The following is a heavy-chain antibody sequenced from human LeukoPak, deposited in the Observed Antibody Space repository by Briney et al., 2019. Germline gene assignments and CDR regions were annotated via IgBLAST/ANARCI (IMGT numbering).Heavy chain of an antibody. Sequence: ASVKVSCKASGGTFSSYAISWVRQAPGRGLEWMGGIIPIFGTANYAQKFQGRVTITADESTSTAYMELSSLRSEDTAVYYCGVAYYDSSGYYPIDYWGQGTLVTVSS. CDR3: GVAYYDSSGYYPIDY. D-gene: IGHD3-22*01. CDR2: IIPIFGTA. V-gene: IGHV1-69*13. CDR1: GGTFSSYA. J-gene: IGHJ4*02.